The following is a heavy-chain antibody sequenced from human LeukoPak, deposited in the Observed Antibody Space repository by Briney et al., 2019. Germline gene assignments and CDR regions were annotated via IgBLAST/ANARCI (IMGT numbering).Heavy chain of an antibody. CDR1: GYTFTCYY. Sequence: SSVKVSCKASGYTFTCYYMHWVRQAPGQGLEVMGFINPNSGCTNYAQKFQGRVTMTRDTSISTAYMELSRLRSDDTAVYYCARDQVRGYYYYMDVWGKGTTVNISS. CDR2: INPNSGCT. D-gene: IGHD3-10*01. V-gene: IGHV1-2*02. J-gene: IGHJ6*03. CDR3: ARDQVRGYYYYMDV.